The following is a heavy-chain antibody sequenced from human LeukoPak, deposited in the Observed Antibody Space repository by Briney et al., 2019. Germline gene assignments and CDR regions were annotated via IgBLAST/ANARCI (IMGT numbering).Heavy chain of an antibody. CDR3: ARVLLGMSAFDL. V-gene: IGHV3-48*03. Sequence: GGSLRLSCAASGFTYRNYDMNWVRQAPGKGLEWVAYISGSGSATFYADSVRGRFHISRDNAKNSLFLQMNSLRADDTAVYSCARVLLGMSAFDLWGQGTMVSVSS. J-gene: IGHJ3*01. CDR1: GFTYRNYD. D-gene: IGHD3-9*01. CDR2: ISGSGSAT.